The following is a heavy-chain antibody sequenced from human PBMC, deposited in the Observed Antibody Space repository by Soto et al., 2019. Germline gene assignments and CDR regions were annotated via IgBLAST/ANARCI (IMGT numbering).Heavy chain of an antibody. D-gene: IGHD3-10*01. Sequence: EVQLLDSGGGLVQPGGSLRLSCAASGFTFSGYALTWVRQAPGKGLEWVSAISGGGDATFYADSVKGRFTISRDNSKNTLYLQMNTLRAEDTAVYYCARKVSGSTGRPDLWYFDVWCRGTLVTVSS. V-gene: IGHV3-23*01. CDR3: ARKVSGSTGRPDLWYFDV. CDR1: GFTFSGYA. J-gene: IGHJ2*01. CDR2: ISGGGDAT.